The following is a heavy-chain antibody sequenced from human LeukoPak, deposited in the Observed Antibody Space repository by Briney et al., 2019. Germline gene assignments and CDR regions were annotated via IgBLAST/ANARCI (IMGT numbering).Heavy chain of an antibody. V-gene: IGHV3-21*01. CDR1: GFTFSDYR. D-gene: IGHD3-9*01. J-gene: IGHJ6*02. CDR3: ARGKLRYFDWSPGYYGMDV. Sequence: TAGGSLRLSCAASGFTFSDYRMHWVRQAPGKGLEWVSSISSGSSYIFYADSVKGRFTISRDNAKNTLYLQMNSLRAEDTAVYYCARGKLRYFDWSPGYYGMDVWGQGTTVTVSS. CDR2: ISSGSSYI.